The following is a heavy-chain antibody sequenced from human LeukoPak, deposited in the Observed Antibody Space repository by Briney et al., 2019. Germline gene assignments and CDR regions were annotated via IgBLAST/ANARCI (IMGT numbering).Heavy chain of an antibody. Sequence: SETLSLTCAVYGGSFSGYYRSWIRQPPGKGLEWIGEINHSGSTNYNPSLKSRVTISVDTSKNQFSLKLSSVTAADTAVYYCARRRMNYCSSTSCYHSHFDYWGQGTLVTVSS. CDR2: INHSGST. J-gene: IGHJ4*02. D-gene: IGHD2-2*01. CDR3: ARRRMNYCSSTSCYHSHFDY. CDR1: GGSFSGYY. V-gene: IGHV4-34*01.